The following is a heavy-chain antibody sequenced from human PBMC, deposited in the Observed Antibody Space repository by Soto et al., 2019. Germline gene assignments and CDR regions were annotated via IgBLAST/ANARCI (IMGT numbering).Heavy chain of an antibody. CDR1: GGTFSSYA. J-gene: IGHJ4*02. CDR3: ASEVQYSSGWYPFDY. Sequence: QVQLVQSGAEVKKPGSSVKVSCKASGGTFSSYAISWVRQAPGQALEWMGGIIPIFGTANYAQKFQGRVTITADESTSTAYMELSSLRSEDTAVYYCASEVQYSSGWYPFDYWGQGTLVTVSS. V-gene: IGHV1-69*12. D-gene: IGHD6-19*01. CDR2: IIPIFGTA.